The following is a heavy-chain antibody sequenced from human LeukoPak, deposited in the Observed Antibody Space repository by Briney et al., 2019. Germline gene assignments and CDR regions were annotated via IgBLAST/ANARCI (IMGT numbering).Heavy chain of an antibody. CDR3: ARNPNSFSSSWSLFDY. CDR2: TYYGSKWYT. D-gene: IGHD6-13*01. Sequence: SQTLSLTCAISGDSVSSNSAAWNWIRQSPSRGLEWLGRTYYGSKWYTDYAVSVKSRITINPDTLKNQFSLQLNSVTPEDTAVYYCARNPNSFSSSWSLFDYWGQGTLVTVSS. V-gene: IGHV6-1*01. J-gene: IGHJ4*02. CDR1: GDSVSSNSAA.